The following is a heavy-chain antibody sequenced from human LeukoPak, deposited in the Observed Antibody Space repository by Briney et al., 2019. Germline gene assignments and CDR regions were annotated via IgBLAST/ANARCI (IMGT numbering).Heavy chain of an antibody. Sequence: GGSLRLSCAASGFTVSSNYMSWVRQAPGKGLEWVSHIRSKAYGGTAEYAASVRGRFTVSRDDSKSIAYLQMSSLKTEDTAVYYCSRGYDKSGWAFDYWGQGTLVTVSS. CDR1: GFTVSSNY. D-gene: IGHD6-19*01. V-gene: IGHV3-49*04. CDR3: SRGYDKSGWAFDY. J-gene: IGHJ4*02. CDR2: IRSKAYGGTA.